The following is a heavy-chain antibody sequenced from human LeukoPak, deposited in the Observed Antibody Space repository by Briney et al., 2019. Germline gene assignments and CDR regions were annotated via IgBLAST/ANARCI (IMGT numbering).Heavy chain of an antibody. J-gene: IGHJ4*02. CDR1: GGSFSGYY. V-gene: IGHV4-34*01. Sequence: SETLSLTCAVYGGSFSGYYWSWIRQPPGKGLEWIGEINHSGSTNYNPSLKSRVTISVDTSKNQFSLKLSSVTAADTAVYYCARGPVPLGELSLRFDYWGQGTLVTVSS. D-gene: IGHD3-16*02. CDR2: INHSGST. CDR3: ARGPVPLGELSLRFDY.